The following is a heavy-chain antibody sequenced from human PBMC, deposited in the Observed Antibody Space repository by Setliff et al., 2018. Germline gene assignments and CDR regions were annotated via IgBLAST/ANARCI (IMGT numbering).Heavy chain of an antibody. CDR3: TTGPRDSRNYMTWLDS. D-gene: IGHD4-4*01. CDR1: GITFKNAW. J-gene: IGHJ5*01. CDR2: IKSSREGATS. V-gene: IGHV3-15*01. Sequence: GGSLRLSCSVSGITFKNAWMTWVRQAPGKGPELVGRIKSSREGATSDYGAPAKGRFTISRDDSKNMIYLQMNNLKSDDTGFYYCTTGPRDSRNYMTWLDSWGQGTLVTVSS.